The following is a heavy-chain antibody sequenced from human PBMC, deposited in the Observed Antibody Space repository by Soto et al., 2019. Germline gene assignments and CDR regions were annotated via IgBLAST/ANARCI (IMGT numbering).Heavy chain of an antibody. CDR1: GYTFTSYA. Sequence: GASVKVSCKASGYTFTSYAMNWVRQAPGQGLEWMGWINTNTGNPTYAQGFTGRFVFSLDTSVSTAYLQICSLKAEDTAVYYCAREIEVLRYFDWLPGGYNWFDPWGQGTLVTVSS. CDR2: INTNTGNP. CDR3: AREIEVLRYFDWLPGGYNWFDP. J-gene: IGHJ5*02. V-gene: IGHV7-4-1*01. D-gene: IGHD3-9*01.